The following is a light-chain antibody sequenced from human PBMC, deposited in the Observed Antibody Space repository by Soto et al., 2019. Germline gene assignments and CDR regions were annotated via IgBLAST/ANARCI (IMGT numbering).Light chain of an antibody. V-gene: IGLV2-11*01. CDR2: DVS. Sequence: QSVLTQPRSVSGSPGQSVTISCTGTSSDVGGYNYVSWYQQHPGKAPKLMIYDVSKLPSGDPDRFSGSKSGNTASLTISGLQAEDEADYDCCSYAVSFVVFGGGTKLTVL. J-gene: IGLJ2*01. CDR1: SSDVGGYNY. CDR3: CSYAVSFVV.